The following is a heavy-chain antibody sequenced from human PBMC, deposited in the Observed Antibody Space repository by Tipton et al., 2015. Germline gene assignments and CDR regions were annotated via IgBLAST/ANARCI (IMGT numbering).Heavy chain of an antibody. V-gene: IGHV4-31*03. CDR3: ATLYVDYDY. CDR2: IFTSGAT. J-gene: IGHJ4*02. Sequence: TLSLTCTVSNASISSGAYYWNWIRQHPGKGLEWIGHIFTSGATYENPPLKSRVTISVDTSKNQMSLNPTSVTAADTAVYYCATLYVDYDYWGQGILVTVSS. D-gene: IGHD4-17*01. CDR1: NASISSGAYY.